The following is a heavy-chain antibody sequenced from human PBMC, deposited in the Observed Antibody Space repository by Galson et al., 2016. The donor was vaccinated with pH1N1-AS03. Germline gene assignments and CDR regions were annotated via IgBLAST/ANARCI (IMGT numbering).Heavy chain of an antibody. D-gene: IGHD3/OR15-3a*01. CDR3: IKGGAASADFFDI. J-gene: IGHJ3*02. Sequence: FLRPSCAFSGFTFSTHWMSWVRQAPGKGLEWVANIKPAGSEKYYVDSVKGRFTISRDSAKNSLKLQMNSLRAEDTALYYCIKGGAASADFFDIWGQGTMVTVSS. CDR2: IKPAGSEK. V-gene: IGHV3-7*03. CDR1: GFTFSTHW.